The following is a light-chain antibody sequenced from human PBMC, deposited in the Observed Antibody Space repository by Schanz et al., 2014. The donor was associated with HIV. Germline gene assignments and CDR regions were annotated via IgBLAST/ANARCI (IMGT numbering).Light chain of an antibody. J-gene: IGKJ2*01. Sequence: EIVLTQSPGTLSLSPGERATLSCRASQSVSSSYLAWYQQKPGQAPRLLIYGASTRATGIPARFSGSGSGTEFTLTISSLQSEDFAVYYCQHYGSSPPEVPFGQGTKLEIK. V-gene: IGKV3-20*01. CDR3: QHYGSSPPEVP. CDR1: QSVSSSY. CDR2: GAS.